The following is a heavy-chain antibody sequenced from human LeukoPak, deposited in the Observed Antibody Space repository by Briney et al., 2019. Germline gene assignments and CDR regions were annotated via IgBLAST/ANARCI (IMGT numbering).Heavy chain of an antibody. CDR1: GFTFDDYA. CDR3: AKGGTTVTALFDY. V-gene: IGHV3-30*18. Sequence: GGSLRLSCAASGFTFDDYAMHWVRQAPGKGLEWVAVISYDGSNKYYADSVKGRFTISRDNSKNTLYLQMNSLRAEDTAVYYCAKGGTTVTALFDYWGQGTLVTVSS. D-gene: IGHD4-17*01. J-gene: IGHJ4*02. CDR2: ISYDGSNK.